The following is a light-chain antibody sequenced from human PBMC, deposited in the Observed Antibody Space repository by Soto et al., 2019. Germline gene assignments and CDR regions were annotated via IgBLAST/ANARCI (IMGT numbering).Light chain of an antibody. Sequence: EVVLTQSPCTLSLSPGERGTLSCRASQSVSSRLAWYQHKPGQAPRLLISGASSRATGIPDRFSGSGSGTDFTLTISRLEPEDFALYYCQHYGASPITLGQGTRLEIK. CDR3: QHYGASPIT. CDR2: GAS. V-gene: IGKV3-20*01. CDR1: QSVSSR. J-gene: IGKJ5*01.